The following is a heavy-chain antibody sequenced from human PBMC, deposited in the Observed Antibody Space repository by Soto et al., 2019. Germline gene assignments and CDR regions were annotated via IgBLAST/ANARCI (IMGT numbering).Heavy chain of an antibody. D-gene: IGHD3-3*01. V-gene: IGHV1-18*01. J-gene: IGHJ5*02. CDR3: ARDQTILEWLLYDGNWFDP. CDR1: GYTFTSYG. Sequence: ASVKVSFKASGYTFTSYGISWVRQAPGQGLEWMGWISAYNGNTNYAQKLQGRVTMTTDTSTSTAYMELRSLRSDDTAVYYCARDQTILEWLLYDGNWFDPWGQGTLVTVSS. CDR2: ISAYNGNT.